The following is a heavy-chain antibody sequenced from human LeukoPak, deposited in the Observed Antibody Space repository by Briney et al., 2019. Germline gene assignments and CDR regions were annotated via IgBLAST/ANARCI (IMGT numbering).Heavy chain of an antibody. CDR1: GYTFTSYA. CDR3: AGLVGASSLYYFDY. CDR2: INPNSGGT. Sequence: GASVKVSCKASGYTFTSYAMNWVRQAPGQGLEWMGWINPNSGGTNYAQKFQGRVTMTRDTSISTAYMELSRLRSDDTAVYYCAGLVGASSLYYFDYWGQGTLVTVSS. J-gene: IGHJ4*02. D-gene: IGHD1-26*01. V-gene: IGHV1-2*02.